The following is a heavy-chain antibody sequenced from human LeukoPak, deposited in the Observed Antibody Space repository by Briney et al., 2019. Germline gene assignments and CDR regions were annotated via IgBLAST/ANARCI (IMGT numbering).Heavy chain of an antibody. Sequence: PGGSLRLSCAASGFTFGNFVMSWVRQAPGRGLEWVSAITGGGSTTFYSDSVEGRLTISRDNSKNTLYLQMSSLRAEDTAIYYCARAQLSGHNYGYRDYYYYMDVWGKGTTVTVSS. J-gene: IGHJ6*03. CDR2: ITGGGSTT. CDR3: ARAQLSGHNYGYRDYYYYMDV. V-gene: IGHV3-23*01. D-gene: IGHD5-18*01. CDR1: GFTFGNFV.